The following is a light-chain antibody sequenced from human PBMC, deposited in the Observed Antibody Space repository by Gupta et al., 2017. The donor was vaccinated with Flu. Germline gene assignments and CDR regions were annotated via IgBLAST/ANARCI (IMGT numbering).Light chain of an antibody. Sequence: EIVLTQSPGTLSLSPGKRATLSCRAGQTISSSYLAWYQQKPGQAPRLLIYGASSRATGLPDRFSGSGSGTDFTLTISRLDPEDFAVYYCQQDGSSPQTFGQGTKVEIK. V-gene: IGKV3-20*01. CDR2: GAS. CDR1: QTISSSY. CDR3: QQDGSSPQT. J-gene: IGKJ1*01.